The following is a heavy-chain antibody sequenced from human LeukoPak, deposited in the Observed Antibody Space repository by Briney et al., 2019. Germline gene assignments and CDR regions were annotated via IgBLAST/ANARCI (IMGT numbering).Heavy chain of an antibody. V-gene: IGHV3-21*06. CDR2: IDSSGGYM. CDR1: GFTFDDYA. J-gene: IGHJ4*02. CDR3: LRGDRRDY. Sequence: GGSLRLSCAASGFTFDDYAMHWVRHAPGKGLEWVSSIDSSGGYMFYADSVKGRFIISRDNAKDSLYLQMNSLRVEDTAVYYCLRGDRRDYWGQGTLVTVSS.